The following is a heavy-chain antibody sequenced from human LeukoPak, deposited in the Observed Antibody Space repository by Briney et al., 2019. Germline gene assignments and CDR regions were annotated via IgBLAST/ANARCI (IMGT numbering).Heavy chain of an antibody. CDR2: INPNSGGT. J-gene: IGHJ4*01. CDR1: GYTFTAYH. CDR3: TRRTIPAPEESGY. V-gene: IGHV1-2*02. Sequence: ASVKVSCKASGYTFTAYHMHWVRQAPGQGLEWMGWINPNSGGTRYPQKFQGRVTMTRDTSISTAYMELSRLRSDDTAVYYCTRRTIPAPEESGYWGQEPWSPSPQ. D-gene: IGHD2-2*01.